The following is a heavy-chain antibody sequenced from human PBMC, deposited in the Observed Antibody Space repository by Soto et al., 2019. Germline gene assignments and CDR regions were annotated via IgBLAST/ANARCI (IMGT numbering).Heavy chain of an antibody. V-gene: IGHV3-9*01. Sequence: EVQLVESGGGLVQPGRSLRLSCAAFGFTFEDYAMHWIRQTPGKGLEWVAGINWDSGSIGYAASVKGRFTISRDNANNSLYLQLDSLITEDTALYFCAKGRGALAVVSNWFDPWGQGTLVTVSS. J-gene: IGHJ5*02. CDR3: AKGRGALAVVSNWFDP. D-gene: IGHD3-22*01. CDR2: INWDSGSI. CDR1: GFTFEDYA.